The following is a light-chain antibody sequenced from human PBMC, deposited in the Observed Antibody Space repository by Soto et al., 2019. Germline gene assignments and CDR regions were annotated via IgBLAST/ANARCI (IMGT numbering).Light chain of an antibody. CDR2: GAS. J-gene: IGKJ5*01. CDR3: QQYNIWLPN. Sequence: EIVRTQSPATLSVSPGERATLSCRSSQSVSSNLAWYQQKPGQAPRLLIYGASTRATGVPARFSGSGSGTEFTLTVSSLQSEDIAVYFCQQYNIWLPNFGQGTLLEIK. CDR1: QSVSSN. V-gene: IGKV3-15*01.